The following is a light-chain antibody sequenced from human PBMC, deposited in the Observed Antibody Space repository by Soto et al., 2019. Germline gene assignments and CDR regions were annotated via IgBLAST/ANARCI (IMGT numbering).Light chain of an antibody. J-gene: IGLJ1*01. CDR3: CSYAGSRSYV. V-gene: IGLV2-23*01. CDR2: EGS. Sequence: HSVLTQPASLSGSPGQSITISCTGTSSDVGSYNLVSWYQQHPGKAPKLMIYEGSKRPSGVSNRFSGSKSGNTASLTISGLQAEDEADYYCCSYAGSRSYVNGTGTKVTVL. CDR1: SSDVGSYNL.